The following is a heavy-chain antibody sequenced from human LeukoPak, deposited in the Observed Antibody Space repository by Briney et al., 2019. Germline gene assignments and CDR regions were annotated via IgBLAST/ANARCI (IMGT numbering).Heavy chain of an antibody. D-gene: IGHD2-2*01. V-gene: IGHV3-33*01. J-gene: IGHJ6*04. CDR2: IWHDGSNK. Sequence: PGGSLRLSCAASGFTFSSYGMHWVRQAPGKGLEWVAVIWHDGSNKYYADSVKGRFTISRDNSKNTLYLQMNSLRAEDTAVYYCARDGGYCSSTSCPPTPYYYYYGMDVWGKGTTVTVSS. CDR3: ARDGGYCSSTSCPPTPYYYYYGMDV. CDR1: GFTFSSYG.